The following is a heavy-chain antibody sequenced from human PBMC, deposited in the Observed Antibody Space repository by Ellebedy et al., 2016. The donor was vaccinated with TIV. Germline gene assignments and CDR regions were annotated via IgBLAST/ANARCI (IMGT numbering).Heavy chain of an antibody. CDR2: ISYDGGNK. Sequence: PGGSLRLSCVASGFSFSNYVIHWVRQAPGKGLEWLAVISYDGGNKHFADSVKGRFTISRDNSKNTLYLQMNSLRAEDTAVYYCAKERVVTPPIGPPYYYYGMDVWGQGTTVTVSS. CDR3: AKERVVTPPIGPPYYYYGMDV. CDR1: GFSFSNYV. D-gene: IGHD2-21*02. V-gene: IGHV3-30*18. J-gene: IGHJ6*02.